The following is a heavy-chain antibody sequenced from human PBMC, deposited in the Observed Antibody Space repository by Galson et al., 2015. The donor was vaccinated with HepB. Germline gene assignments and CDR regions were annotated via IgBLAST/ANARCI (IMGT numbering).Heavy chain of an antibody. CDR2: IYYSGST. CDR1: GGSIRSYY. CDR3: ARGSYYHDSSGSADAFDI. J-gene: IGHJ3*02. D-gene: IGHD3-22*01. V-gene: IGHV4-59*01. Sequence: QVQLQESGPGLVKPSETLSLTCTVSGGSIRSYYWRWIRQPPGKGLEWIGYIYYSGSTNYNPSLKSRVTISVDTSKNQFSLKLSSVTAADTAVYYCARGSYYHDSSGSADAFDIWGQGTMVTVSS.